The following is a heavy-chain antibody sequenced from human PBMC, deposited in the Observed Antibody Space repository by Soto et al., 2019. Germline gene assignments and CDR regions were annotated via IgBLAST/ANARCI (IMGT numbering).Heavy chain of an antibody. V-gene: IGHV1-69*13. CDR3: ARDGGNSSSETTLFDY. Sequence: GASVKVSCKASGGTFSSYAISWVRQAPGQGLEWMGGIIPIFGTANYAQKFQGRVTITADESTSTAYMELSSLRSEDTAVYYCARDGGNSSSETTLFDYWGKGTLVTAPQ. CDR1: GGTFSSYA. CDR2: IIPIFGTA. D-gene: IGHD6-13*01. J-gene: IGHJ4*02.